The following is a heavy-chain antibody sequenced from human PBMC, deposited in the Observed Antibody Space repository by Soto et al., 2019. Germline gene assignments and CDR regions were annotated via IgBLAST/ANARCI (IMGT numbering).Heavy chain of an antibody. CDR2: ISGSGDST. CDR3: VKAKGSTWHSALDI. Sequence: GGSLRLSCAASGFTFSNYAMSWVRQPPGRGLEWVSAISGSGDSTFYADSVKGRFTISRDTSKNTLYLQMNSLRAEDTAVYYCVKAKGSTWHSALDIWGQGTMVTVSS. J-gene: IGHJ3*02. CDR1: GFTFSNYA. D-gene: IGHD6-13*01. V-gene: IGHV3-23*01.